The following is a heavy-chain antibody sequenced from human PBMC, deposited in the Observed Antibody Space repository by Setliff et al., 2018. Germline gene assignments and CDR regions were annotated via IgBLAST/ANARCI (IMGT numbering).Heavy chain of an antibody. V-gene: IGHV4-4*07. Sequence: SETLSLTCSVSGGSISGYYWSWFRQSAGKGLEWIGRIYTGGSTNYNPSLKSRVTISLDTSKNHFSLTLTSVTAADTAVYYCARGRGLEWLPESWFDPWGQGTLVTVSS. CDR3: ARGRGLEWLPESWFDP. CDR1: GGSISGYY. CDR2: IYTGGST. D-gene: IGHD3-3*01. J-gene: IGHJ5*02.